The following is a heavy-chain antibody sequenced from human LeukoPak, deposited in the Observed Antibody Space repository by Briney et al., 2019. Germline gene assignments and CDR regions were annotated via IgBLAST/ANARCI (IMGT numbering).Heavy chain of an antibody. CDR2: INQGGRT. D-gene: IGHD4-17*01. Sequence: SETLSLTCAVYGGSFSGYHWSWIRQPPGKGLEWIGEINQGGRTNYNPSLKSRVTISVDTSKNQFSLKLSSVTAADTAVYYCARATVTTLHYYYGMDVWGQGTRSPSP. J-gene: IGHJ6*02. CDR1: GGSFSGYH. CDR3: ARATVTTLHYYYGMDV. V-gene: IGHV4-34*01.